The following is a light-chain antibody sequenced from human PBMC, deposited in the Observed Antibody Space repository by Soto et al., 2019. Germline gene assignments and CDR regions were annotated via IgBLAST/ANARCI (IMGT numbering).Light chain of an antibody. Sequence: QSVLTQPASVSGSPGQSSTISCTGTSSDVGGYNYVSWYQQHPGKAPKLMIYEVSNRPSGVSNRFSGSKSGDTASLTISGLQAEDEADYYCSSYTSSSTYVVFGGGTQL. CDR2: EVS. V-gene: IGLV2-14*01. CDR3: SSYTSSSTYVV. CDR1: SSDVGGYNY. J-gene: IGLJ2*01.